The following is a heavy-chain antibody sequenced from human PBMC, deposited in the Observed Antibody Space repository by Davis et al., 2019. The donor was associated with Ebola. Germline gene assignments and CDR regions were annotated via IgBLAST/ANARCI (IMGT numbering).Heavy chain of an antibody. D-gene: IGHD7-27*01. CDR3: ARDLTGEYYYYYYMDV. V-gene: IGHV3-11*04. J-gene: IGHJ6*03. CDR1: GFTFSDYY. CDR2: ISSSGSTI. Sequence: PGGSLRLSCAASGFTFSDYYMSWIRQAPGKGLEWVSYISSSGSTIYYADSVKGRFTISRDNAKNSLYLQMNSLRAEDTAVYYCARDLTGEYYYYYYMDVWGKGTTVTVSS.